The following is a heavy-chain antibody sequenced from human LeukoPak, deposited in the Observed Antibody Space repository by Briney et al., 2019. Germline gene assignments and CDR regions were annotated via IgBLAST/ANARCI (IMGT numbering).Heavy chain of an antibody. CDR2: ISGGGGST. CDR1: GFTFSSYA. D-gene: IGHD5-24*01. Sequence: GGSLRLSCAASGFTFSSYAMSWVRQAPGKGPEWVSTISGGGGSTFYADSVKGRFTISRDNSKNTLYLQMNSLRAEDTAVYYCAKGRGWLQFFDYWGQGTLVTVSS. J-gene: IGHJ4*02. CDR3: AKGRGWLQFFDY. V-gene: IGHV3-23*01.